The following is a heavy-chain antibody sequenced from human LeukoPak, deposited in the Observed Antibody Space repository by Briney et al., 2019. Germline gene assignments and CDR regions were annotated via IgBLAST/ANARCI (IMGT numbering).Heavy chain of an antibody. CDR3: AILRYFDWLAKDPFDY. V-gene: IGHV4-61*02. Sequence: SETLSLTCTVSGGSISSGSYYWSWIRQPAGKGLEWIGRFYPTGSTNYNPSLKSRVTISVDTSKNQFSLKLSSVTAADTAVYYCAILRYFDWLAKDPFDYWGQGTLVTVSS. J-gene: IGHJ4*02. CDR1: GGSISSGSYY. D-gene: IGHD3-9*01. CDR2: FYPTGST.